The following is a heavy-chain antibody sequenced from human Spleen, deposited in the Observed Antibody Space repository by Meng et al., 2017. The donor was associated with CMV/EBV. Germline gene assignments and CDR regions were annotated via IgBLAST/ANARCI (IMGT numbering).Heavy chain of an antibody. Sequence: GGSLRLSCAASGFTFSSYSMNWVRQAPGKGLEWVAFVRDDGSNKYYADSVRGRFTVSRDNAKNTLYLKMNSVRTEDTALYYCAKGDAALPRGGFDIWGQGTMVTVSS. V-gene: IGHV3-30*02. CDR3: AKGDAALPRGGFDI. CDR1: GFTFSSYS. D-gene: IGHD6-6*01. CDR2: VRDDGSNK. J-gene: IGHJ3*02.